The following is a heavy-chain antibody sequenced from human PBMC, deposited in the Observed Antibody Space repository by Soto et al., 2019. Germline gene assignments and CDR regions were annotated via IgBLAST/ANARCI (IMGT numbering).Heavy chain of an antibody. D-gene: IGHD2-8*01. CDR1: GFNFSSYA. V-gene: IGHV3-23*01. CDR3: AKKNVRGRYYYYYMDV. J-gene: IGHJ6*03. CDR2: ISGSGGST. Sequence: GGSLRLSCAASGFNFSSYAMSWVRKAPGKGLEWVSAISGSGGSTYYADSVKGRFTISRDNSKNTLYLQMNSLRAEDTAVYYCAKKNVRGRYYYYYMDVWGKGTTVTVSS.